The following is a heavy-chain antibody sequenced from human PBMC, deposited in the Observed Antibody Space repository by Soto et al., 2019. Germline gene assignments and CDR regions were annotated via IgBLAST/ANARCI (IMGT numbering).Heavy chain of an antibody. D-gene: IGHD2-15*01. Sequence: GGSLRLSCAASGFTFSSYSMNWVRQAPGKGLEWVSSISSSSSYIYYADSVKGRFTISRDNAKNSLYLQMNSLRAEDTAVYYCARDGAYEGYCSGGSCPFPDHWGQGTLVTVSS. CDR2: ISSSSSYI. V-gene: IGHV3-21*01. CDR3: ARDGAYEGYCSGGSCPFPDH. CDR1: GFTFSSYS. J-gene: IGHJ4*02.